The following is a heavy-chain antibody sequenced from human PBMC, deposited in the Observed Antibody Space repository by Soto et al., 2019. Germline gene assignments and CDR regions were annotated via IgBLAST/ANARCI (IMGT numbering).Heavy chain of an antibody. CDR2: IYYSGST. D-gene: IGHD2-2*01. V-gene: IGHV4-59*08. CDR3: ARHRQPAADYDY. J-gene: IGHJ4*02. CDR1: GGSISSYY. Sequence: SETLSVTCTVSGGSISSYYLSWIRQPPGKGLEWIGYIYYSGSTNYNPSLKSRVTISVDTSKNQFSLKLSSVTAADTAVYYCARHRQPAADYDYWGQGTLVTVSS.